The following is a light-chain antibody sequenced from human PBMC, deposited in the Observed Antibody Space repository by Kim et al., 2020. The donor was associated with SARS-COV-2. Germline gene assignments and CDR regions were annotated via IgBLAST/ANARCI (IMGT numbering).Light chain of an antibody. CDR2: CAS. Sequence: KTAGIHCGGTRSGSKRVPWYQQKRGQSPVQLIPCASVRPPGLPARISGDNSGNTATVAICRVEAGDEANDYCQVWDRSDEHPMVFGGRTMLTVL. CDR3: QVWDRSDEHPMV. CDR1: RSGSKR. J-gene: IGLJ2*01. V-gene: IGLV3-21*04.